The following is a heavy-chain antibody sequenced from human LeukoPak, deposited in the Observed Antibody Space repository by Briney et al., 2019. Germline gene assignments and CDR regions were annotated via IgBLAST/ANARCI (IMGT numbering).Heavy chain of an antibody. D-gene: IGHD2-2*01. V-gene: IGHV4-59*11. CDR2: IYYTGST. CDR1: GASMSSHY. J-gene: IGHJ4*02. Sequence: PSETLSLTCTVSGASMSSHYRTWIRQAPGTGLEWIGNIYYTGSTSYNPALASRVTISLDTSNNQFSLKLTSVTAADTAVYYCARARYCSSTSCRSIDYWGQGTLVTVYS. CDR3: ARARYCSSTSCRSIDY.